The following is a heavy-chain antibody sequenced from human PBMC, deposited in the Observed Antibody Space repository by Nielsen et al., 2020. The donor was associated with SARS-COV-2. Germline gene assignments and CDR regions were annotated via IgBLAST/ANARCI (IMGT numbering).Heavy chain of an antibody. V-gene: IGHV7-4-1*01. CDR1: GYTFTSYA. J-gene: IGHJ6*02. CDR2: INTNTGNP. CDR3: ARARATIFGLVMSYGMDV. D-gene: IGHD3/OR15-3a*01. Sequence: VKVSCKASGYTFTSYAMNWVRQAPGQGLEWMGWINTNTGNPTYAQGFTGRFVFSLDTSISTVYMELTSDDTAVYYCARARATIFGLVMSYGMDVWGQGTTVAVSS.